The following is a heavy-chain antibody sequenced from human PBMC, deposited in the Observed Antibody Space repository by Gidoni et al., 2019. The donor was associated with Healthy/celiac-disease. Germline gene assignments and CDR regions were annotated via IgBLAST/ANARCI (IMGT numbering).Heavy chain of an antibody. V-gene: IGHV4-31*03. CDR2: IYYSGST. J-gene: IGHJ4*02. CDR3: ARGSYYDFWSGYYYPPMLSSYFDY. D-gene: IGHD3-3*01. CDR1: GGSISSGGYY. Sequence: QVQLQESGPGLVKPSQTLSLTCTVSGGSISSGGYYWSWLRQHPGKGLEWIGYIYYSGSTYYNPSLKSRVTISVDTSKNQFSLKLSSVTAADTAVYYCARGSYYDFWSGYYYPPMLSSYFDYWGQGTLVTVSS.